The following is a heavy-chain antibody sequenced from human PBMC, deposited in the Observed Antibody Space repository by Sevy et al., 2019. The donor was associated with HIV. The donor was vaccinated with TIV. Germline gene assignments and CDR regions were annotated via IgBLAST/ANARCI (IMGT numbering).Heavy chain of an antibody. Sequence: GGSLRLSCAASGFTFSSYGMHWVRQAPGKGLEWVAVISYDGSNKYYGDSVKGRFTISRDNSKNTLYLQMNSLRAEDTAVYYCAKTYDSSGSPGYFDYWGQGTLVTVSS. J-gene: IGHJ4*02. D-gene: IGHD3-22*01. CDR3: AKTYDSSGSPGYFDY. CDR2: ISYDGSNK. CDR1: GFTFSSYG. V-gene: IGHV3-30*18.